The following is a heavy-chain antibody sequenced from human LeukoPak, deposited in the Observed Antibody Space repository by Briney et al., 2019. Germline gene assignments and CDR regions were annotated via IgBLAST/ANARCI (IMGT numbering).Heavy chain of an antibody. CDR2: ISYDGSNK. J-gene: IGHJ6*02. Sequence: PGGSLRLSCAASGFTFSSYGMHWVRQAPGKGLEWVAVISYDGSNKYYADSVKGRFTISRDNSKNTLYLQMNSLRAEDTAVYYCAKAGKKLERHYYGMDVWGQGTTVTVSS. V-gene: IGHV3-30*18. CDR3: AKAGKKLERHYYGMDV. D-gene: IGHD1-1*01. CDR1: GFTFSSYG.